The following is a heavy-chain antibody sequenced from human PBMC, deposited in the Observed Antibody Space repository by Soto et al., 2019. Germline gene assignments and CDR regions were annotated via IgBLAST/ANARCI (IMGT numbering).Heavy chain of an antibody. Sequence: GASVKVSCKASGYTFINYGITWVRQAPGQGLEWMGWISGYNGNTNYAQKFQGRVTMTTDTSTSTAYMELTSLRPDDTAVYYCARHEVPAANWLAPWAQGTLVTVS. CDR1: GYTFINYG. J-gene: IGHJ5*02. D-gene: IGHD2-2*01. V-gene: IGHV1-18*01. CDR3: ARHEVPAANWLAP. CDR2: ISGYNGNT.